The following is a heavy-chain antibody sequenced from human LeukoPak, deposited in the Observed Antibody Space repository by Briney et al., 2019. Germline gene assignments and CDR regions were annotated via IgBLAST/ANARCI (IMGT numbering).Heavy chain of an antibody. CDR1: GYTFPSYF. CDR2: INPTGGST. J-gene: IGHJ4*02. D-gene: IGHD6-6*01. Sequence: ASVKVSCTASGYTFPSYFMHWVRQAPGQGLEWMGIINPTGGSTTYAQKFQGRVTMTRDTSTSTVYMELSSLRSDDTAVYYCARTAARRFDYWGQGTLVTVSS. V-gene: IGHV1-46*01. CDR3: ARTAARRFDY.